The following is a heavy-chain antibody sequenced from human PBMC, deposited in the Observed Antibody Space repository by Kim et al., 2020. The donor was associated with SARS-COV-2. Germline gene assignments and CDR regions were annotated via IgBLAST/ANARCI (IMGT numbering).Heavy chain of an antibody. J-gene: IGHJ6*03. Sequence: NTTPPLKSRVTISVDTSKNQFSLKLRSVTAADTAVYYCARVRRYSYYYMDVWGKGTTVTVSS. CDR3: ARVRRYSYYYMDV. V-gene: IGHV4-59*01.